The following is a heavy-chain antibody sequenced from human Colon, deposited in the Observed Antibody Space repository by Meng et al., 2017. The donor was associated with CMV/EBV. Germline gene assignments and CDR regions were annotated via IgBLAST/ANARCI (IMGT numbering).Heavy chain of an antibody. V-gene: IGHV4-34*01. J-gene: IGHJ4*02. D-gene: IGHD3-10*01. CDR2: INHSGST. Sequence: SETLSLTCAVYGGSFSGYYWSWIRQPPGKGLEWIGEINHSGSTNYNPSLKSRVTISVDTSKNQFSLKLSSVTAADTAVYYCARDRGGYSLGVDYWGQGTLVTVSS. CDR1: GGSFSGYY. CDR3: ARDRGGYSLGVDY.